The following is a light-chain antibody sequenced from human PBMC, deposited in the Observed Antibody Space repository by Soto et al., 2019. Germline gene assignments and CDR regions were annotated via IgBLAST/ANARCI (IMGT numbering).Light chain of an antibody. J-gene: IGLJ1*01. Sequence: QSALTQPASVSGSPGQSITISCTGTSSDVGGYNYVSWYQQHPGKAPKLMIYEVSNRPSGVSNRFSGSKSGNTASLTISGLQXEDEADYYCSSYTSSSIDYVFGTGTKLTVL. CDR1: SSDVGGYNY. CDR3: SSYTSSSIDYV. CDR2: EVS. V-gene: IGLV2-14*01.